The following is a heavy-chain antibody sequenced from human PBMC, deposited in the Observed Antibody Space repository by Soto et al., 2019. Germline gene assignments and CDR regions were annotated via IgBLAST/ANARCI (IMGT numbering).Heavy chain of an antibody. CDR2: MNPNSGNT. Sequence: ASVKVSCKASGYTFTSYDINWVRQATGQGLEWMGRMNPNSGNTGYAQKFQGRVTMTRNTSISTAYMELSSLRSEDTAVYYCARRTAYYDILTGYYPFDYWGQGTLVTVSS. CDR1: GYTFTSYD. J-gene: IGHJ4*02. D-gene: IGHD3-9*01. CDR3: ARRTAYYDILTGYYPFDY. V-gene: IGHV1-8*01.